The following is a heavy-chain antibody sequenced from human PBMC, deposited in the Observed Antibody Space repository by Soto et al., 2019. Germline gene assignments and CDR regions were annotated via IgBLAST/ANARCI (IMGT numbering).Heavy chain of an antibody. CDR2: IYWDDDK. Sequence: QITLKESGPTLVKPTQTLTLTCTFSGFSLSTSGVGVGWIRQPPGKALEWLALIYWDDDKRYSPSLKSRLTITKDTSKTQVVLTMTNMDHVDTATYYCAHGTQSCISTSCYAFDIWGQGTMVTVSS. V-gene: IGHV2-5*02. J-gene: IGHJ3*02. CDR1: GFSLSTSGVG. D-gene: IGHD2-2*01. CDR3: AHGTQSCISTSCYAFDI.